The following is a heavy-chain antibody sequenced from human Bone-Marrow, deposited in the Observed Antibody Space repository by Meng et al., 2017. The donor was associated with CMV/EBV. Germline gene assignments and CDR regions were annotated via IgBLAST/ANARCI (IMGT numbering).Heavy chain of an antibody. CDR2: IIPIFGTA. D-gene: IGHD5-12*01. J-gene: IGHJ6*02. V-gene: IGHV1-69*05. CDR3: ARDQGGYVRTSYGMDV. CDR1: GGTFSSYA. Sequence: SVKVSCKASGGTFSSYAFSWVRQAPGQGLEWMGGIIPIFGTANYAQKFQGRVTITTDESTSTAYMELSSLRSEDTAVYFCARDQGGYVRTSYGMDVWGQGTTVTVSS.